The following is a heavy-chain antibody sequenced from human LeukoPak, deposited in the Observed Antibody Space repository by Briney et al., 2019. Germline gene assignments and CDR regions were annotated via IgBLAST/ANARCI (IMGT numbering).Heavy chain of an antibody. V-gene: IGHV4-59*08. CDR3: ARNPPDYYDTSGYYYPYYYYGMDV. Sequence: SETLSLTCTVSGGSISSYYWSWIRQPPRKGLEWIGYIYYSGSTNYNPSLKSRVTISVDTPKNQFSLKLSSVTAADTAVYYCARNPPDYYDTSGYYYPYYYYGMDVWGQGTTVTVSS. CDR1: GGSISSYY. J-gene: IGHJ6*02. CDR2: IYYSGST. D-gene: IGHD3-22*01.